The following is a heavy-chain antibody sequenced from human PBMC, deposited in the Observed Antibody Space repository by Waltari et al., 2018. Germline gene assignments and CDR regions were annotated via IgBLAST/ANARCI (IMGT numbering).Heavy chain of an antibody. CDR1: GFTFSSSD. Sequence: EVQLVESGGGLVQPGGSLRLPCAASGFTFSSSDMHWVRQATGKGLEWVSAIGTSGDTYYPGSVKGRFTISRENAKNSLYLQMNSLRAGDTAVYYCARGLSPTMGAFDIWGQGTMVTVSS. J-gene: IGHJ3*02. CDR3: ARGLSPTMGAFDI. CDR2: IGTSGDT. D-gene: IGHD2-2*01. V-gene: IGHV3-13*01.